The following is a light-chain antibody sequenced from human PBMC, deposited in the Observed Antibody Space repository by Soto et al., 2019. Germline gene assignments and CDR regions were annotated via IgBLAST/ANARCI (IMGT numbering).Light chain of an antibody. CDR3: QHYGRSAYT. J-gene: IGKJ2*01. Sequence: EIVLTQSPGTLSLSPGERATLSCRASQSVSSNYLAWYQQKPGQAPRLLIYGASSRATGIPDRFSGSGSGTDFTLNISRLEPEDFAVYYCQHYGRSAYTFGPGTTQEIK. CDR1: QSVSSNY. V-gene: IGKV3-20*01. CDR2: GAS.